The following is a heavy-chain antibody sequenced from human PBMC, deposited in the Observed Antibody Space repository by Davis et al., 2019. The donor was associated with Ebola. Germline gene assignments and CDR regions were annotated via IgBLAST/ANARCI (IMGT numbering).Heavy chain of an antibody. D-gene: IGHD5-24*01. CDR1: GFTFSSYA. J-gene: IGHJ4*02. CDR2: ISDDGSNK. CDR3: VRDGGDGYNNLDY. V-gene: IGHV3-30*04. Sequence: GESLKISCAASGFTFSSYAMHWVRQAPGKGLECMGVISDDGSNKYYPDSVKGRFTISRDNSKNTLYLQMNSLRGEDTAVYYCVRDGGDGYNNLDYWGQGTLVTVTS.